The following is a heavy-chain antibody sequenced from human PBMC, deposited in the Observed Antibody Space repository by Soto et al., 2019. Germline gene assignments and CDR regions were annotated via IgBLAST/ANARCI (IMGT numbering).Heavy chain of an antibody. J-gene: IGHJ4*02. D-gene: IGHD3-22*01. V-gene: IGHV1-18*01. CDR3: ARGGGYAVDY. CDR2: ISTNNGNT. CDR1: GYTFTRNS. Sequence: QGQLVQSGGELRKPGASVKVSCKASGYTFTRNSISWVRQAPGQGLEWMGWISTNNGNTKFAQKFQGRVTLTTDTSTSTAYMELTSLKSDDTAVYYCARGGGYAVDYWGQETLVTVSS.